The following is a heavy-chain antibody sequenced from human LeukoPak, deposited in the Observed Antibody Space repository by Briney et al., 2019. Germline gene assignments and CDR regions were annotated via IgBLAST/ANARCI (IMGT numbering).Heavy chain of an antibody. J-gene: IGHJ6*03. V-gene: IGHV1-69*06. CDR3: ARGYCSSTSCYGPSTYYYYYMDV. CDR1: GGTFSSYA. CDR2: IIPIFGTA. Sequence: ASVKVSCKASGGTFSSYAISWVRQAPGQGLEWMGGIIPIFGTANYAQKFQGRVTITADKSTSTAYMELSSLRSEDTAVYYCARGYCSSTSCYGPSTYYYYYMDVWGKGTTVTVSS. D-gene: IGHD2-2*01.